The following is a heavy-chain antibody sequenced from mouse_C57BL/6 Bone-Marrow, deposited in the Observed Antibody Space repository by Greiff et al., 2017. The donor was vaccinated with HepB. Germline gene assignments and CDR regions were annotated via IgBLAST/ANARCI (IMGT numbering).Heavy chain of an antibody. CDR2: ISSGGSYT. CDR3: ARHGRGFFAY. V-gene: IGHV5-6*01. CDR1: GFTFSSYG. J-gene: IGHJ3*01. Sequence: EVKLMESGGDLVKPGGSLKLSCAASGFTFSSYGMSWVRQTPDKRLEWVANISSGGSYTYYPDSVKGRFTISRDNAKNTLYLQMSSLKSEDTAMYYCARHGRGFFAYWGQGTLVTVSA.